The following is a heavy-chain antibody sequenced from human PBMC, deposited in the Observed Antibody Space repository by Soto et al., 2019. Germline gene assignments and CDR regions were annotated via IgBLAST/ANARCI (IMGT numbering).Heavy chain of an antibody. CDR1: GFTFRSYW. CDR2: TNRDGS. D-gene: IGHD4-4*01. Sequence: EVQLVESGGGLVQPGGSLRLSCVASGFTFRSYWMHWVRQAPGKGLVWVSRTNRDGSSYADSVKGRFTISRDNAKNTLYLQMNSLRAEDTAVYYCARDPDYSYRNHDAFDIWGQGTMVTVSS. CDR3: ARDPDYSYRNHDAFDI. J-gene: IGHJ3*02. V-gene: IGHV3-74*01.